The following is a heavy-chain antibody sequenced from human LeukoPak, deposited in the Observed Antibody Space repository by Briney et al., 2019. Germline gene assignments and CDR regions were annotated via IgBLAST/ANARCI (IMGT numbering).Heavy chain of an antibody. V-gene: IGHV4-59*01. CDR3: ARPLTGTTLIFDY. J-gene: IGHJ4*02. D-gene: IGHD1-7*01. CDR1: GGSISSYY. Sequence: SETLSLTCTVSGGSISSYYWSWIRQPPGKGLEWIGYIYYSGSTSYNPSLKSRVTISVDTSKSQFSLKLNSVTAADTAVYYCARPLTGTTLIFDYWGQGTLVTVSS. CDR2: IYYSGST.